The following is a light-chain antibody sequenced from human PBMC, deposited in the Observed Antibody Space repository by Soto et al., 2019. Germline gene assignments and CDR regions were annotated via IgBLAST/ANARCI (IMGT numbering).Light chain of an antibody. Sequence: QSALTQPPSASGSPGQSVTISCTGTSSDVGRYRFVSWYQQRPGKASKLMIYEVNKRPSGVPDRFSGAKSGNTASLTVSGLQAEDEADYFCSSYGGSDNYVVFGGGTKLTVL. CDR2: EVN. CDR3: SSYGGSDNYVV. V-gene: IGLV2-8*01. J-gene: IGLJ2*01. CDR1: SSDVGRYRF.